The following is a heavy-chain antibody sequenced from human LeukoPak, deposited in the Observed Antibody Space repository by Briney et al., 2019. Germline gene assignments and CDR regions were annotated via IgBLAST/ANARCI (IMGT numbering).Heavy chain of an antibody. CDR1: GFTFSSYG. J-gene: IGHJ3*02. Sequence: SGGSLRLSCAASGFTFSSYGMYWVRQAPGKGLEWVAFIRYDGSNKYYADSVTGRFTVSRDNSKNTLYLQMKSLRAEDTAVYYCAKDRGFSYAFDIWGQGTMVSVSS. V-gene: IGHV3-30*02. CDR2: IRYDGSNK. CDR3: AKDRGFSYAFDI. D-gene: IGHD3-3*01.